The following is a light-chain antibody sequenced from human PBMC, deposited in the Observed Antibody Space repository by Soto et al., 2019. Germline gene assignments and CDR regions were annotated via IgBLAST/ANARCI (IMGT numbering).Light chain of an antibody. Sequence: EIVLTQSPGSLSLSPGERATLSCRASQSVASSFFAWYQKKPGQAPRLLIYGASKRATGIPDRFSGSGSGTDFTLTISRLEPEDFAVYYFQQYVSSVTFGQGTKVEIK. CDR1: QSVASSF. CDR2: GAS. J-gene: IGKJ1*01. CDR3: QQYVSSVT. V-gene: IGKV3-20*01.